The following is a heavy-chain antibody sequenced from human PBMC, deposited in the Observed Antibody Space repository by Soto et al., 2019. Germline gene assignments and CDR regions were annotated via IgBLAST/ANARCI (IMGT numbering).Heavy chain of an antibody. CDR2: MSSGGSTI. J-gene: IGHJ4*02. CDR3: AREGDGSRWFNYFDY. D-gene: IGHD6-13*01. Sequence: GGSLRLSCAASGFTFSRDIMNWVRQAPGKGLEWVSYMSSGGSTIYYADSVKGRFTISRDNAKNSLYLQMNSLRAEDTAVYYCAREGDGSRWFNYFDYWGQGTQVTVSS. CDR1: GFTFSRDI. V-gene: IGHV3-48*01.